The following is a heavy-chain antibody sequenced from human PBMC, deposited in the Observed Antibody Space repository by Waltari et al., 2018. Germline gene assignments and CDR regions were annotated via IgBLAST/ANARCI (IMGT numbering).Heavy chain of an antibody. J-gene: IGHJ4*02. Sequence: QLKLEESGPRLVKPSGTLSLTCTISGDSISSTDWYSWVRQSPAKGLEWIGQVRGDGRANYHPSFASRVTVSVDRTSDRFSLRMTSATTADTAMYCCARDRGRGIYLDSWGQGILVTVSP. CDR1: GDSISSTDW. D-gene: IGHD2-15*01. CDR3: ARDRGRGIYLDS. V-gene: IGHV4-4*01. CDR2: VRGDGRA.